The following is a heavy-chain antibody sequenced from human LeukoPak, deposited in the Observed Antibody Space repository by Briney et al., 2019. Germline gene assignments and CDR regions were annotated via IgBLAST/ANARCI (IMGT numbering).Heavy chain of an antibody. V-gene: IGHV3-33*01. CDR3: ARDPHGSGSYGTFDY. CDR1: GFIFSSYG. J-gene: IGHJ4*02. D-gene: IGHD3-10*01. Sequence: GGSLRLSCAASGFIFSSYGMHWVRQAPGKGLEWVALIWYDGSNKYYSDSVKGRFTISRDNSKNTVNLQMSSLRAEDTGVYYCARDPHGSGSYGTFDYWGQGTLVTVSS. CDR2: IWYDGSNK.